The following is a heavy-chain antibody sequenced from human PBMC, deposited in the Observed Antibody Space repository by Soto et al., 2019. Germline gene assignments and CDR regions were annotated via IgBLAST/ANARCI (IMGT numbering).Heavy chain of an antibody. CDR2: ISYDGSNK. V-gene: IGHV3-30*18. Sequence: PGGSLRLSCAASGFTFSSYGMHWVRQAPGKGLEWVAVISYDGSNKYYADSVKGRFTISRDNSKNTLYLQMNSLRAEDTAVYYCAKVARTHYYDSSACGAFDIWGQGTMVTVSS. J-gene: IGHJ3*02. CDR1: GFTFSSYG. CDR3: AKVARTHYYDSSACGAFDI. D-gene: IGHD3-22*01.